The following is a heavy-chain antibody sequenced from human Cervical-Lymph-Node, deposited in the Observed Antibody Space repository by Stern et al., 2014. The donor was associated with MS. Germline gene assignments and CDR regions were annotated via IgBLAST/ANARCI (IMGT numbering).Heavy chain of an antibody. CDR1: GFTFSSYA. V-gene: IGHV3-23*04. J-gene: IGHJ4*02. CDR3: AGYDFHY. D-gene: IGHD5-12*01. CDR2: ISGGGSST. Sequence: EVQLVESGGGLVQPGGSLRLSCAASGFTFSSYAMSWVRQAPGKGLEWVSAISGGGSSTYYADSVEGRFTISRDTSKNTLYLQMNSLRADDTAVYYCAGYDFHYWGQGTLVTVSS.